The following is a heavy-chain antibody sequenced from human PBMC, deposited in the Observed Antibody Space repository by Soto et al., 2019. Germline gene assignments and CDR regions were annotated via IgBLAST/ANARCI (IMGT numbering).Heavy chain of an antibody. CDR2: IYYSGST. J-gene: IGHJ3*02. V-gene: IGHV4-39*01. CDR3: ARWEPGYCSSTSCSVNDAFDI. Sequence: QLQLQESGPGLVKPSETLSLTCTVSGGSISSSSYYWGWIRQPPGKGLEWIGSIYYSGSTYYNPSLKSRVTISVDTSKNQFSLKLSSVTAADTAVYYCARWEPGYCSSTSCSVNDAFDIWGQGTMVTVSS. CDR1: GGSISSSSYY. D-gene: IGHD2-2*03.